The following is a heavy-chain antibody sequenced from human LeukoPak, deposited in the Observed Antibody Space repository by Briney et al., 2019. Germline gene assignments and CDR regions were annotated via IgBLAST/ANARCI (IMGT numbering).Heavy chain of an antibody. CDR3: ARWGTYASTSNWFDP. D-gene: IGHD2-2*01. V-gene: IGHV4-38-2*02. J-gene: IGHJ5*02. CDR2: IYHSGST. Sequence: SETLSLTCTVSGYSISSGYYWGWIRQPPGKGLEWIGGIYHSGSTYYNPSLRSRVTISVDTSKNQFSLRLSSVTAADTAVYYCARWGTYASTSNWFDPWGQGTLVTVSS. CDR1: GYSISSGYY.